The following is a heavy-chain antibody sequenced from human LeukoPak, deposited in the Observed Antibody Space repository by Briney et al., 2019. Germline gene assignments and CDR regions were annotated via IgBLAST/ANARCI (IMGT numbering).Heavy chain of an antibody. Sequence: GGSLRLSCVASGLPIADFAMHWVRQAPGKGLEWVSLISGDGVSTFYADSVKGRFSISRDNSKNSLYLEMDSLRTEDAAMYYCAKESGKFDYWGQGTPVAVSS. J-gene: IGHJ4*02. V-gene: IGHV3-43*02. CDR1: GLPIADFA. CDR2: ISGDGVST. CDR3: AKESGKFDY.